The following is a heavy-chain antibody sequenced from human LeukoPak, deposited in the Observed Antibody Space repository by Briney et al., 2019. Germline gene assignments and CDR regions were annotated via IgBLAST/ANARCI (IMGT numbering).Heavy chain of an antibody. D-gene: IGHD3-10*01. J-gene: IGHJ6*03. Sequence: RGESLKISCKWSGYSFTSYWIGWVRQMPGKGLEWMGIIYPCDSDTRYSPSFQGQVTISADKSISTAYMELSRLRSDDTAVYYCARDAGVWFGELSGVSSYYYMDVWGKGTTVTISS. V-gene: IGHV5-51*01. CDR2: IYPCDSDT. CDR3: ARDAGVWFGELSGVSSYYYMDV. CDR1: GYSFTSYW.